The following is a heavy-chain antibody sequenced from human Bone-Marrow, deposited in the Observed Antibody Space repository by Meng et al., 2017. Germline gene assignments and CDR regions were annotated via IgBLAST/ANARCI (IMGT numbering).Heavy chain of an antibody. D-gene: IGHD3-22*01. J-gene: IGHJ3*02. Sequence: ASVKVSCKASGYTFTSYGISWVRQAPGQGLEWMGWISAYNGNTNYAQKLQGRVTMTTDTSTSTAYMELRSLRSEDTAVYYCATILVVPHAFDIWGQGTMVTVSS. CDR3: ATILVVPHAFDI. V-gene: IGHV1-18*01. CDR2: ISAYNGNT. CDR1: GYTFTSYG.